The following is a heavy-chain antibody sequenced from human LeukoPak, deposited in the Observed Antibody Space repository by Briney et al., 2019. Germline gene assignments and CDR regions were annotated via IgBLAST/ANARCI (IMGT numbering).Heavy chain of an antibody. CDR3: ANTLKTTVTTLPTY. Sequence: ASVKVSCKASGYTFTGYYMHWVRQAPGQGLEWMGWINPNSGGTNYAQRFQGWVTMTRDTSISTAYMELSRLRSDDTAVYYCANTLKTTVTTLPTYWGQGTLVTVSS. CDR2: INPNSGGT. V-gene: IGHV1-2*04. D-gene: IGHD4-17*01. J-gene: IGHJ4*02. CDR1: GYTFTGYY.